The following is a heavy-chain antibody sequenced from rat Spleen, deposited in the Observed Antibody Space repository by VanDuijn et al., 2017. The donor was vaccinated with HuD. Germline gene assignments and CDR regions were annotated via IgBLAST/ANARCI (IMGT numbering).Heavy chain of an antibody. CDR2: IWTGGTT. CDR3: TRDPPGSSGVMDV. CDR1: GFSLSSYN. D-gene: IGHD5-1*01. J-gene: IGHJ4*01. Sequence: QVQLKESGPGLVQPSQTLSLTCTVSGFSLSSYNVHWIRQSIGKGLEWMGIIWTGGTTDYNSALKSRLSISRDTSKNQVILKRSNLQTDDKGTYYCTRDPPGSSGVMDVWGQGASVTVSS. V-gene: IGHV2-30*01.